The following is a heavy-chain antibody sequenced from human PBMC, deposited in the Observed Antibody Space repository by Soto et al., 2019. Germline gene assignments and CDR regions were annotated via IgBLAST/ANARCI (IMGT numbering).Heavy chain of an antibody. CDR2: IYSSGGT. Sequence: SETLSLTCTVSGGAISCYYWTWIRQSAGKGLEWIGRIYSSGGTKYNPSLQSRVTMSLDTSKNQFSLRLSSVTAADTAVYYCARGQRFSDSFDPWGQGTLVTVS. D-gene: IGHD3-3*01. V-gene: IGHV4-4*07. J-gene: IGHJ5*02. CDR1: GGAISCYY. CDR3: ARGQRFSDSFDP.